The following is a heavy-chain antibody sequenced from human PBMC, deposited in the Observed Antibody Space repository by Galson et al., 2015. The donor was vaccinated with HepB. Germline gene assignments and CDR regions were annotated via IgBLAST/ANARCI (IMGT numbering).Heavy chain of an antibody. CDR2: IWYDGSNK. CDR3: ARDKGPTRLQYYFDY. D-gene: IGHD4-11*01. V-gene: IGHV3-33*08. Sequence: SLRLSCAASGFTFSSYGMHWVRQAPGKGLEWVAVIWYDGSNKYYADSVKGRFTISRDNSKNTLYLQMNSLRAEDTAVYYCARDKGPTRLQYYFDYWGQGTLVTVSS. CDR1: GFTFSSYG. J-gene: IGHJ4*02.